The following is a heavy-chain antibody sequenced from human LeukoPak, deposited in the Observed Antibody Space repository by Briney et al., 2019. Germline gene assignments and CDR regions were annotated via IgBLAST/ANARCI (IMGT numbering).Heavy chain of an antibody. V-gene: IGHV3-74*01. CDR1: GFAFSNYG. D-gene: IGHD3-10*01. Sequence: GGSLRLSCAASGFAFSNYGMNWVRHAPGKGLVWVSGINSDGGTTTYADSVKGRFTISRDNAKNTLYLQMNNLRAEDTAIYYCATDYYVSGSYYRLFYWGQGTLVTVSS. CDR2: INSDGGTT. J-gene: IGHJ4*02. CDR3: ATDYYVSGSYYRLFY.